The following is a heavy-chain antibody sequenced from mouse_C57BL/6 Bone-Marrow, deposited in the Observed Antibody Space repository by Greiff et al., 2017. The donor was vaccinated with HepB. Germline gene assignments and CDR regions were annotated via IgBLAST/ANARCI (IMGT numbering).Heavy chain of an antibody. D-gene: IGHD3-2*02. J-gene: IGHJ4*01. CDR1: GFTFSSYA. CDR2: ISDGGSST. CDR3: ARDPVDSSGPYYDAMDY. Sequence: EVQRVESGGGLVKPGGSLKLSCAASGFTFSSYAMSWVRQTPEKRLEWVATISDGGSSTYYPDNVKGRFTISRDNAKNNMYLQMSHLKSEDTAMYYCARDPVDSSGPYYDAMDYWGQGTSVTVSS. V-gene: IGHV5-4*01.